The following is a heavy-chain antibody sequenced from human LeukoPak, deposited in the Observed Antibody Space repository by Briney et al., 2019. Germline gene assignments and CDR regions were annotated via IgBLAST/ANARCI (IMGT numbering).Heavy chain of an antibody. V-gene: IGHV1-2*02. CDR3: ARVDLSTADAFDI. CDR1: GYTFTSYY. J-gene: IGHJ3*02. CDR2: INPNSGGT. Sequence: ASVKVSCKASGYTFTSYYMHWVRQAPGQGLEWMGWINPNSGGTNYAQKFQGRVTMTRDTSISTAYMELSRLRSDDTAVYYCARVDLSTADAFDIWGQGTMVTVSS. D-gene: IGHD3-3*01.